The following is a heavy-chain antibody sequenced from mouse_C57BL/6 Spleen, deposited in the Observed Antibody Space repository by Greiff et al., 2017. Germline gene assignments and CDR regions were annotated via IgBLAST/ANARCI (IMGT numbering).Heavy chain of an antibody. D-gene: IGHD1-1*01. J-gene: IGHJ3*01. CDR1: GYTFTSYW. CDR3: ARDYGSSYGAWFAY. Sequence: QVQLQQPGAELVRPGSSVKLSCKASGYTFTSYWMDWVKQRPGQGLEWVGNIYPSDSETHYNQKFKDKATLTVDKSSSTAYMQLSSLTSEDSAVYYCARDYGSSYGAWFAYWGQGTLVTVSA. CDR2: IYPSDSET. V-gene: IGHV1-61*01.